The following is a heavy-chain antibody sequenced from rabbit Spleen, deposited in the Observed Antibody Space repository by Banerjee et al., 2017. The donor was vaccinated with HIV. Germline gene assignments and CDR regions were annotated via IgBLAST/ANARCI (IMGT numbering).Heavy chain of an antibody. CDR3: ARAGEGGDGYLNL. CDR2: IYVGSGGGT. D-gene: IGHD5-1*01. Sequence: QSLEESGGDLVKPGASLTLTCTASGVSLSSNYYMCWVRQAPGKGLEWIACIYVGSGGGTKYASWAKGRFTISKTSSTTVTLQMTSLTVADTATYFCARAGEGGDGYLNLWGQGTSSPS. CDR1: GVSLSSNYY. V-gene: IGHV1S40*01. J-gene: IGHJ4*01.